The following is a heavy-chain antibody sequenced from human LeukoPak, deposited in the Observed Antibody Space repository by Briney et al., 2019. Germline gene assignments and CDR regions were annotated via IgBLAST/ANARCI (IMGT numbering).Heavy chain of an antibody. D-gene: IGHD2-15*01. J-gene: IGHJ5*02. V-gene: IGHV4-34*01. CDR3: ARGGYCSGGSCYFFHNWFDP. Sequence: PSETLSLTCAVYGGSFSGYYWSWIRQPPGKGLEWIGEINHSGSTNYNPSLKSRVTISVDTSKNQFSLKLSSVTAADTAVYYCARGGYCSGGSCYFFHNWFDPWGQGTLVTVSS. CDR2: INHSGST. CDR1: GGSFSGYY.